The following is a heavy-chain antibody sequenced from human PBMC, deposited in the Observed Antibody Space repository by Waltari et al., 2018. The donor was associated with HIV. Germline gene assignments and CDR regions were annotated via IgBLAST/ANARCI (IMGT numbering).Heavy chain of an antibody. Sequence: QVKLEESGGGVVQPGRSLRISCAASGFPFTTFGLHWVRQAPGEGLGGVAAISNDGRHTYYTDSVKGRFTISRDDSKNTLFLEISSLGPEDTAVYFCAKGGAPTCGGDCTYPIDFWGRGTLVTVSS. D-gene: IGHD2-21*02. CDR3: AKGGAPTCGGDCTYPIDF. J-gene: IGHJ4*02. CDR1: GFPFTTFG. CDR2: ISNDGRHT. V-gene: IGHV3-30*18.